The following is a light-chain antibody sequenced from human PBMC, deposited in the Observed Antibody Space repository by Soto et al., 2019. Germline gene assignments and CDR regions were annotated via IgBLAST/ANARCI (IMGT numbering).Light chain of an antibody. CDR1: QSVSSY. CDR2: DAS. Sequence: EIVLTQSPATLSLSPGERATLSCRASQSVSSYLAWYQQKPGQAPSLLIYDASNRATGIPARFSGSGSGTDFTLTISSLQPDDFATYYCQQYNSYSRTFGQGTKVDIK. J-gene: IGKJ1*01. V-gene: IGKV3-11*01. CDR3: QQYNSYSRT.